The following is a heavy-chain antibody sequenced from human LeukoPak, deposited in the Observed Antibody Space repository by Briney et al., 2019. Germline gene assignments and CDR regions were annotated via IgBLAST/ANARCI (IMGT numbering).Heavy chain of an antibody. CDR1: GGSISSYY. J-gene: IGHJ6*03. D-gene: IGHD2-8*01. V-gene: IGHV4-59*01. Sequence: SETLSLTCTVSGGSISSYYWSWIRQPPGKGLEWIGYIYYSGSTNYNPSLKSRVTISVDTSKNQLSLKLNSVTAADTAVYYCASSGQCTNGLCRDVGYMDVWGKGTTVTVSS. CDR3: ASSGQCTNGLCRDVGYMDV. CDR2: IYYSGST.